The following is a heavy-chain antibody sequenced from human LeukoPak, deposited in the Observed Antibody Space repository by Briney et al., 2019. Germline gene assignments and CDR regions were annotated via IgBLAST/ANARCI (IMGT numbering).Heavy chain of an antibody. J-gene: IGHJ4*02. D-gene: IGHD1-26*01. CDR1: GFTVSSNY. CDR2: SSGSGGGT. Sequence: PGGSLRLSCAASGFTVSSNYMSWVRQAPGKGLEWVSASSGSGGGTYYADSVKGRFTISRDSSKNTLYLQMNSLRAEDTAVYYCAKGEGPTVGTSWGQGTLVTVST. V-gene: IGHV3-23*01. CDR3: AKGEGPTVGTS.